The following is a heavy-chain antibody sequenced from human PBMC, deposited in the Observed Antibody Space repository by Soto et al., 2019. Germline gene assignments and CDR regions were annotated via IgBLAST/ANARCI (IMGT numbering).Heavy chain of an antibody. CDR1: GFTFTRYS. J-gene: IGHJ4*02. CDR2: ISSTTNYI. V-gene: IGHV3-21*06. Sequence: EVQLVESGGGLVKPGGSLRLSCAASGFTFTRYSMNWVRQAPGKGLEWVSSISSTTNYIYYGDSMKGRFTISRDNAKNSLYLEMTSLRAEATAVYYYARESEDLTSNFDYWGQGTLVTVSS. CDR3: ARESEDLTSNFDY.